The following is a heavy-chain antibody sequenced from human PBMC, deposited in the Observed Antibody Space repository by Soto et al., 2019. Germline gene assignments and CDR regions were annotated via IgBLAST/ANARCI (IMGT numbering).Heavy chain of an antibody. CDR1: GGSFSGYY. Sequence: SETLSLTCAVYGGSFSGYYWSWIRQPPGKGLEWIGEINHSGSTNYNPSLKSRVTISVDTSKNQFSLKLSSVTAADTAVYYCARGAAVALFDYWGQGTLVTVSS. CDR3: ARGAAVALFDY. CDR2: INHSGST. J-gene: IGHJ4*02. V-gene: IGHV4-34*01. D-gene: IGHD6-19*01.